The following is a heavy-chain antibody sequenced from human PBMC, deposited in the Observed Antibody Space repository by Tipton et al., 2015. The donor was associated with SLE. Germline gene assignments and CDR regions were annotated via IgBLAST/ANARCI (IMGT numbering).Heavy chain of an antibody. CDR1: GGSISSYY. D-gene: IGHD5-24*01. CDR2: IYTFGST. J-gene: IGHJ3*02. V-gene: IGHV4-4*07. CDR3: ARVNYWRSSGAFDI. Sequence: TLSLTCSLSGGSISSYYWSWIRQPAGKGLEWIGRIYTFGSTNYNPSLKSRVTISADTSKNEISLKMTSVTAADTAVYYCARVNYWRSSGAFDIWGQGTMVTVSS.